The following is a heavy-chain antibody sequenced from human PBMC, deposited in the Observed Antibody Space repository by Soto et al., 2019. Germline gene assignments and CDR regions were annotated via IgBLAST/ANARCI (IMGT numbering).Heavy chain of an antibody. Sequence: PGWYPRLSCAAYGLTFSSYWMSWVRQAPGKGLEWVANIKQDGSEKYYVDSVKGRFTISRDNAKNSLYLQMNSLRAEDTAVYYCARERGLRFLEWLSLTSTCGMDVWCQGTTVTGS. CDR1: GLTFSSYW. D-gene: IGHD3-3*01. J-gene: IGHJ6*02. V-gene: IGHV3-7*01. CDR2: IKQDGSEK. CDR3: ARERGLRFLEWLSLTSTCGMDV.